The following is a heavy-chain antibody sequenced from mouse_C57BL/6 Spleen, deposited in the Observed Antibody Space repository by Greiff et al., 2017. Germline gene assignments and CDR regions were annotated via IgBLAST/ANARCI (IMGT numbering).Heavy chain of an antibody. D-gene: IGHD1-1*01. V-gene: IGHV1-69*01. CDR2: IDPSDSYT. J-gene: IGHJ4*01. CDR1: GYTFTSYW. CDR3: ARPHYYGRAMDY. Sequence: QVQLQQPGAELVMPGASVKLSCKASGYTFTSYWMHWVKQRPGQGLEWIGEIDPSDSYTNYNQKFKGKSTLTVDKSSSTAYMQLSSLTSEDSAVYYCARPHYYGRAMDYWGQGTSVTVSS.